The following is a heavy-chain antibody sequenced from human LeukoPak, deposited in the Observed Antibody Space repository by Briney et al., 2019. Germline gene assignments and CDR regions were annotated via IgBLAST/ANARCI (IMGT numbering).Heavy chain of an antibody. CDR3: ARGDRYYDFWSGSPYFDY. Sequence: GASVKVSCKASGYTFTGYYMHWVRQAPGQGLEWMGWINPNSGGTNYAQKFQGRVTMTRDTSISTAYMELSRLRSDDTAVYYCARGDRYYDFWSGSPYFDYWGQGTLVTVSS. J-gene: IGHJ4*02. V-gene: IGHV1-2*02. CDR2: INPNSGGT. CDR1: GYTFTGYY. D-gene: IGHD3-3*01.